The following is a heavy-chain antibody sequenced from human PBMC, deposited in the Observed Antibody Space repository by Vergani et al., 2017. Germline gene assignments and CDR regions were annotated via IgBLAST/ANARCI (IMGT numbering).Heavy chain of an antibody. CDR3: AKHFRGWGIDY. CDR2: IQFAGSNQ. D-gene: IGHD3-16*01. J-gene: IGHJ4*02. CDR1: GFTLSNYD. Sequence: QVQLVESGGGVVQRGGSLRLSCATSGFTLSNYDMQRIRQGPGKGLEFVAFIQFAGSNQYYADSVKGRFTLSRDFSKNTLYLQMNSLRTDDTATYYCAKHFRGWGIDYWGQGTQVIVSS. V-gene: IGHV3-30*02.